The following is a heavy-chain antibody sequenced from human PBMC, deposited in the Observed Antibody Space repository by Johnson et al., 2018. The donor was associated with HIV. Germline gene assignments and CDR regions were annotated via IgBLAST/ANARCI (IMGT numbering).Heavy chain of an antibody. CDR3: ATERMVVPATAFDI. Sequence: VQVLESGGGVVQPGRSLRLSCAASGFTFSSYAMHWVRQAPGKGLEWVAVISYDGSNKKKADSVKGRFTISRDNSRNTVYLQMNSLRSDDTAVYYCATERMVVPATAFDIWGQGTMVTVSS. CDR2: ISYDGSNK. D-gene: IGHD2-2*01. V-gene: IGHV3-30*04. J-gene: IGHJ3*02. CDR1: GFTFSSYA.